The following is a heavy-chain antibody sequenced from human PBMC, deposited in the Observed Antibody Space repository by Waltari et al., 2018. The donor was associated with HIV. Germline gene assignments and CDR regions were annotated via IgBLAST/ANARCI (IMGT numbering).Heavy chain of an antibody. J-gene: IGHJ4*02. D-gene: IGHD1-26*01. CDR2: FYPGDFES. CDR3: VRLDEAEWELVADS. CDR1: GYDFNYHW. V-gene: IGHV5-51*01. Sequence: EVQLVQSGPEVKKPGESLKISCRGFGYDFNYHWTGWVRQKPGEGLAWVGIFYPGDFESKYSPSFQGQVTFSADTSITTAFLQWRSLRASDTAIYYCVRLDEAEWELVADSWGQGTLVTVSS.